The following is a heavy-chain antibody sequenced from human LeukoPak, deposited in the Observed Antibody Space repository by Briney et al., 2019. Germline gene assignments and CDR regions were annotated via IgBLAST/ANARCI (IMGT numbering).Heavy chain of an antibody. J-gene: IGHJ5*02. Sequence: PSETLSLTCTVSGGSISSYYWSWIRQPPGKGLEWIGYIYYSGSTNYNPSLKSRVTISVDTSKNQFSLKLSSVTAADTAVYYCALSEAENWIDPWGQETLATVSS. CDR3: ALSEAENWIDP. CDR2: IYYSGST. CDR1: GGSISSYY. V-gene: IGHV4-59*08.